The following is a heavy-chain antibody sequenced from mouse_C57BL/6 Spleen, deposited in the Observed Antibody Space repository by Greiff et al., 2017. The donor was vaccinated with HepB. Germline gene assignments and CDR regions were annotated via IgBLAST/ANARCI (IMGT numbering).Heavy chain of an antibody. CDR1: GYTFTDYN. J-gene: IGHJ3*01. Sequence: EVKLQESGPELVKPGASVKMSCKASGYTFTDYNMHWVKQSHGKSLEWIGYINPNNGGTSYNQKFKGKATLTVNKSSSTAYMELRSLTSEDSAVYYCGRGRGSSPFAYWGQGTLVTVSA. D-gene: IGHD1-1*01. CDR2: INPNNGGT. V-gene: IGHV1-22*01. CDR3: GRGRGSSPFAY.